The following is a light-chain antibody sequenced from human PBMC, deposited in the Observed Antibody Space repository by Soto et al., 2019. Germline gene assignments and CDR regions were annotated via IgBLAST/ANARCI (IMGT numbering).Light chain of an antibody. V-gene: IGKV1-12*01. CDR2: KAS. CDR3: HQASSFPLT. J-gene: IGKJ4*01. CDR1: QVISSW. Sequence: DIQMTQSPSSVSASVGDTVTITCRASQVISSWLAWYQHKPGRAPKLLIYKASNLQPGIPSRFSGSGSEADYTFILTIRNLQPEDFATYYCHQASSFPLTFGGGTKVEIK.